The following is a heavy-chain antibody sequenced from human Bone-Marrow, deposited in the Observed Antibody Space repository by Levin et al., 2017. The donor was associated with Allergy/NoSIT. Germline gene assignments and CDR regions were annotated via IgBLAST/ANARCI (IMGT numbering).Heavy chain of an antibody. J-gene: IGHJ3*01. V-gene: IGHV1-69*06. CDR2: ILPIVDSP. CDR1: GGTFSSDS. Sequence: SVKVSCKASGGTFSSDSIYWVRQAPGQGLEWMGEILPIVDSPSYAQRFQGRVTITADKSTTTAYMELSGLKSEDTAIYYCARAPDYGDYARVWGQGTMVTVSS. D-gene: IGHD4-17*01. CDR3: ARAPDYGDYARV.